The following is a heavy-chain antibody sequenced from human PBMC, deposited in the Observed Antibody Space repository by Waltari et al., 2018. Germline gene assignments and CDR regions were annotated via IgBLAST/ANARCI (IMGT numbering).Heavy chain of an antibody. Sequence: QVVLVESGGAVVQPGKSLRLSCSASGFTFTMSGMHWVRQVPGKGLEWVAGVSNDGSYSFYTQSLKGRFTISRDNYRNTVSLQMNSLRADDTAVYYCARETGVAVAGYGLDIWGQGTTVTVSS. J-gene: IGHJ6*02. CDR2: VSNDGSYS. D-gene: IGHD2-15*01. V-gene: IGHV3-30*05. CDR3: ARETGVAVAGYGLDI. CDR1: GFTFTMSG.